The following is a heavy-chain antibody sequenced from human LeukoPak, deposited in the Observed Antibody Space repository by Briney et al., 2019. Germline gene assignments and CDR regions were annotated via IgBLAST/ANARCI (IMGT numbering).Heavy chain of an antibody. CDR2: IYYSGST. J-gene: IGHJ4*02. Sequence: TETLSLTCTVSGGSISSSSYYWGWIRQPPGKGLEWIGSIYYSGSTNYNPSLKSRVTISVDTSKNQFSLKLSSVTAADTAVYYCARTVRLDHGWYFDYWGQGTLVTVSS. CDR1: GGSISSSSYY. CDR3: ARTVRLDHGWYFDY. V-gene: IGHV4-39*07. D-gene: IGHD4-11*01.